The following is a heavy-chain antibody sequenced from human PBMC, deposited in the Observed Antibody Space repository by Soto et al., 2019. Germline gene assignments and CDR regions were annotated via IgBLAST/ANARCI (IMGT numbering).Heavy chain of an antibody. Sequence: GGSLRLSCAASGFTFSSSWMAWVRQAPGKGLEWVALINPDGSVASYVGSVRGRFIISRDNAQNSLYLQMNSVSAEDTAVYYCSRDPGFGAIDYWGHGTLVTVSS. CDR2: INPDGSVA. CDR1: GFTFSSSW. D-gene: IGHD3-10*01. CDR3: SRDPGFGAIDY. V-gene: IGHV3-7*01. J-gene: IGHJ4*01.